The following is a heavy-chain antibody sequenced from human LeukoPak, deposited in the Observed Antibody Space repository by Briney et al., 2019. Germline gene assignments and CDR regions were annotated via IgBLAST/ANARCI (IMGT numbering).Heavy chain of an antibody. V-gene: IGHV3-23*01. CDR2: ISGSGGST. Sequence: GGSLRLSCAASGFTFSSYAMSWVRQAPGKGLEWVSAISGSGGSTYYADSVKGRFTISRDNSKNALYLQMNSLRAEDTAVYYCAKSPGIMVYAIPYNYGMDVWGQGTTVTVSS. D-gene: IGHD2-8*01. CDR3: AKSPGIMVYAIPYNYGMDV. CDR1: GFTFSSYA. J-gene: IGHJ6*02.